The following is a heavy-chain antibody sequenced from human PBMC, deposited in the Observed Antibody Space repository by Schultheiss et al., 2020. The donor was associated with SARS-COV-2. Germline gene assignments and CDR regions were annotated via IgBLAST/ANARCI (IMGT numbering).Heavy chain of an antibody. CDR1: GGSFSGYY. CDR3: ARHGSSGWYQGDY. Sequence: SETLSLTCAVYGGSFSGYYWSWIRQPPGKGLEWIGEINHSGSTNYNPSLKSRVTISVDRSKNQFSLKLSSVTAADTAVYYCARHGSSGWYQGDYWGQGTLVTVSS. CDR2: INHSGST. V-gene: IGHV4-34*01. D-gene: IGHD6-19*01. J-gene: IGHJ4*02.